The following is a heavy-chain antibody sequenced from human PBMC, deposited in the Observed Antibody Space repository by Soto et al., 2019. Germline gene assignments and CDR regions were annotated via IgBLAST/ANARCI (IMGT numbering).Heavy chain of an antibody. V-gene: IGHV4-38-2*01. J-gene: IGHJ5*02. CDR3: SIVVHWVPYYYDSSPYTFEKWFDP. CDR2: IYHGVST. Sequence: SETLSLTCAVSGYSISSGDYWGWLRQPPGKGLERIGSIYHGVSTYYNPSLNSRVTLSIDMTNNHVSLILNSVTAADTAVYYFSIVVHWVPYYYDSSPYTFEKWFDPWGQGTLVTVSS. CDR1: GYSISSGDY. D-gene: IGHD3-22*01.